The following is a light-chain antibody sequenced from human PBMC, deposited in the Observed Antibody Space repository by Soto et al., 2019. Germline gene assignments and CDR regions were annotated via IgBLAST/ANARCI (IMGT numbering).Light chain of an antibody. Sequence: QSVLTQPPSASGTPGQRVTIPCSGSSSNIGSNTVNWYQQLPGTAPKLLIYTNNQRPSGVPDRFSGSKSGTSASLAISWLQSEDEADYYRAAWDDSLNGYVFGTGTKVTVL. CDR3: AAWDDSLNGYV. CDR2: TNN. CDR1: SSNIGSNT. J-gene: IGLJ1*01. V-gene: IGLV1-44*01.